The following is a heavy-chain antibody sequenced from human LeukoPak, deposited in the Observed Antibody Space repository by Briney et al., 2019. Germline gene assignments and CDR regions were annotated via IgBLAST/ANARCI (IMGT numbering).Heavy chain of an antibody. CDR3: ARAPSSWELQD. Sequence: GESLKISCKGSAYSFNNYWIGWVRQMPGKGLEWMGIIYTDDSDTRYSPSFQGRVTISADKSISTAYLQWSSLKASDTAMYYCARAPSSWELQDWGQGTLVTVSS. CDR2: IYTDDSDT. CDR1: AYSFNNYW. V-gene: IGHV5-51*01. D-gene: IGHD1-26*01. J-gene: IGHJ4*02.